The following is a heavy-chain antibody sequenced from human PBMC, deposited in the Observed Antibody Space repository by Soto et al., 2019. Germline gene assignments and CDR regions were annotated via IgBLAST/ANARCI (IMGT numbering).Heavy chain of an antibody. V-gene: IGHV4-59*08. CDR1: GGSISQLY. D-gene: IGHD5-12*01. CDR3: VRRGGHGSNCFGY. Sequence: QVQLQESGPGLVKPSETLSLTCTVSGGSISQLYWSWTRQPPGKGLEWIGYIYSSGSTNYNPSLRSRVAMSAHTPKNQLTLNLTSLTAADTAVYYCVRRGGHGSNCFGYWGQGILVTVSS. J-gene: IGHJ4*02. CDR2: IYSSGST.